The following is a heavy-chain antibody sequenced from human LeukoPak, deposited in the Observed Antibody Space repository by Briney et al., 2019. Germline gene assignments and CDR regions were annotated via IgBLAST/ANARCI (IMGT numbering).Heavy chain of an antibody. Sequence: GEPLRLSCAAFGFTLSSYGMHWVRQAPGKGLEWVAVILCDGINKYYADSVKGRFTISRDNSKNTLYLQMNSLKAEDTAVYYCAKDLVYLGYCSSTSCYAYAFDIWGQGTMVTVSS. CDR3: AKDLVYLGYCSSTSCYAYAFDI. CDR2: ILCDGINK. V-gene: IGHV3-30*18. J-gene: IGHJ3*02. CDR1: GFTLSSYG. D-gene: IGHD2-2*01.